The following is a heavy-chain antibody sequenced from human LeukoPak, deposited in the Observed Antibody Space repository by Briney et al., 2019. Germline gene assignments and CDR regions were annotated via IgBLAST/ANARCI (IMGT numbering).Heavy chain of an antibody. CDR1: GGTFSSYA. CDR2: IIPIFGTA. D-gene: IGHD3-3*02. J-gene: IGHJ3*02. Sequence: ASVKVSCKASGGTFSSYAISWVRQAPGQGLEWMGGIIPIFGTANYAQKFRGRVTITADESTSTAYMELSSLRSEDTAVYYCARGTRISRAFDIWGQGTMVTVSS. CDR3: ARGTRISRAFDI. V-gene: IGHV1-69*13.